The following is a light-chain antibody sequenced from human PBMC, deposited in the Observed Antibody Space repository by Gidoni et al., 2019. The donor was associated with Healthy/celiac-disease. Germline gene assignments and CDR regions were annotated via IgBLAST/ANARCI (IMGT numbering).Light chain of an antibody. CDR1: QSGSSSY. V-gene: IGKV3-20*01. Sequence: EIVLTQSPGTLSLSPGERATLSCRASQSGSSSYLAWYQKKPGQAPRLLNYGASSRATGIPDRFSGSGSGTDFTLTISRLEPEDFAVYYCQQYGSSPWTFGQGTKVEIK. CDR3: QQYGSSPWT. J-gene: IGKJ1*01. CDR2: GAS.